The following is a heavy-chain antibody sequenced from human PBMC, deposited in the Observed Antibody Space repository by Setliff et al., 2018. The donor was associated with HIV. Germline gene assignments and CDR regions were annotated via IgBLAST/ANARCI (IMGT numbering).Heavy chain of an antibody. Sequence: PSETLSLPCSVSGSSISSNSYWWAWIRQPPGKGLEYIGTIYHRGGTFNNPSLKSRVVMSVNTSKNQFSLKLTSVTAADTATYYCARDTGVNVAPDGRGYHTFDFWGRGTMVTVSS. J-gene: IGHJ3*01. CDR2: IYHRGGT. V-gene: IGHV4-38-2*02. CDR1: GSSISSNSY. D-gene: IGHD2-8*02. CDR3: ARDTGVNVAPDGRGYHTFDF.